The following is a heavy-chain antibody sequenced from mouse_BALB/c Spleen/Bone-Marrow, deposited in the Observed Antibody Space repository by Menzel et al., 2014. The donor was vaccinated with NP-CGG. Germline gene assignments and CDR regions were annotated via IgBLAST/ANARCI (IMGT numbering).Heavy chain of an antibody. J-gene: IGHJ2*01. CDR2: INPSSGYT. V-gene: IGHV1-4*01. CDR1: GYTFTSYT. Sequence: QVQLKESGAELARPGASVKMSCKASGYTFTSYTMHWVKQGPGQGLEWIGYINPSSGYTNYNQKFKDKAILTADKSSSTAYMQLISLTSEDSAVYYCARRYYGNPFDYWGQGTTLTVSS. D-gene: IGHD2-1*01. CDR3: ARRYYGNPFDY.